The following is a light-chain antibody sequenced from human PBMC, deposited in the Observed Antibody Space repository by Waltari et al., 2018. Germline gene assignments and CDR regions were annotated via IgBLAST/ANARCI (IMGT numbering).Light chain of an antibody. J-gene: IGLJ2*01. CDR3: CSYAGSYVV. CDR1: SSDVGGYNY. Sequence: QSALTQPRSVSGSPGQSVTISCTGTSSDVGGYNYVSWYQQHPGKAPKLMSYDVSKLPSGVPDRSPGSKSGNPASLTISVLQAEDEADYYCCSYAGSYVVFGGGTKLTVL. V-gene: IGLV2-11*01. CDR2: DVS.